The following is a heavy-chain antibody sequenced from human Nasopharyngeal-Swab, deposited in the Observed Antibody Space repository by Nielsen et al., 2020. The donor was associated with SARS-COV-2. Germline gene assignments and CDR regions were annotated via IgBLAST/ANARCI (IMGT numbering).Heavy chain of an antibody. CDR2: ISYEGSKE. Sequence: LKISCAASGFSFNNYGLHWVRQAPGKGLEWVAVISYEGSKEYYADSVEGRFTISKDNSKNMVYLQMHSLRTEDTAVYYCAKKWSPFILTWGMDVWGQGTTVTVAS. D-gene: IGHD3-9*01. J-gene: IGHJ6*02. CDR3: AKKWSPFILTWGMDV. CDR1: GFSFNNYG. V-gene: IGHV3-30*18.